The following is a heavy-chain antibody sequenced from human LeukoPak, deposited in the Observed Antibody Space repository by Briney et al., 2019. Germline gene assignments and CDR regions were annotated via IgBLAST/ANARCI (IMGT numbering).Heavy chain of an antibody. CDR2: INPNSGGT. Sequence: ASVKVSCKASGYTFTGYYMHWVRQAPGQGLEWMGWINPNSGGTNYAQKFQGRVTMTRDTSISTAYMELSRLRSDDTAVYYCARDPIPHCSSTSCYENAFDIWGQGTMVTVSS. CDR3: ARDPIPHCSSTSCYENAFDI. V-gene: IGHV1-2*02. J-gene: IGHJ3*02. D-gene: IGHD2-2*01. CDR1: GYTFTGYY.